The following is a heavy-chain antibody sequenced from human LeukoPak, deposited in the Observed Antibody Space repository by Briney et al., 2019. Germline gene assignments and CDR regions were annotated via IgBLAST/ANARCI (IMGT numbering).Heavy chain of an antibody. CDR3: TREAVTANGYFDY. J-gene: IGHJ4*02. CDR1: GFTFSKAW. Sequence: GGSLRLSCAASGFTFSKAWMTGVRQAPGKGLEWVGRIKSKTDGGTTDYAAPVKGRFTISRDDSKNTLYLQMNSLKTEDTAVYYCTREAVTANGYFDYWGQGTLVTVSS. CDR2: IKSKTDGGTT. D-gene: IGHD2-21*02. V-gene: IGHV3-15*01.